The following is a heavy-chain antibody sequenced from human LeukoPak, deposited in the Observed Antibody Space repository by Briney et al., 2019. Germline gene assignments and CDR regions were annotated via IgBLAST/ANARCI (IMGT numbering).Heavy chain of an antibody. CDR1: GFTFSSYS. CDR3: ARDPPAYCGGDCAAGMDV. D-gene: IGHD2-21*01. Sequence: GGSLRLSCAASGFTFSSYSMNWVRQAPGKGLEWVSYISSSSSTIYYADSVKGRFTISRDNAKNSLYLQMNSLRAEGTAVYYCARDPPAYCGGDCAAGMDVWGKGTTVTVSS. CDR2: ISSSSSTI. J-gene: IGHJ6*04. V-gene: IGHV3-48*01.